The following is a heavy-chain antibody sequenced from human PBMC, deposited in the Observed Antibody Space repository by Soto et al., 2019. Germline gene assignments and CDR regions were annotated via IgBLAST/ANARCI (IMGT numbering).Heavy chain of an antibody. CDR2: LYYSGNT. J-gene: IGHJ6*02. D-gene: IGHD3-10*01. V-gene: IGHV4-59*01. CDR3: ARGGSEGGLDV. Sequence: SETLSLTCTVSGASISTYYWTWIRQAPWKGLEWIGYLYYSGNTNYNPSLKSRVTMSVDTSKNHFYLTLTSATAADTAVYFCARGGSEGGLDVWGQGPTVTVSS. CDR1: GASISTYY.